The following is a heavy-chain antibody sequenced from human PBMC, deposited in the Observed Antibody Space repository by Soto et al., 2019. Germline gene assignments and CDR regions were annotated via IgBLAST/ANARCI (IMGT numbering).Heavy chain of an antibody. D-gene: IGHD2-8*01. J-gene: IGHJ6*02. Sequence: QVQLVQSGAEVRKPGASVKVSCKASGYTFTTSGMSWLRQAPGQRLEWMGWISTYNGDTKDAPKFQNRVTMTTDTATSTVYMERRSLRSDDTAEYYCSSAGGAPYDYDGIDVWGQGTRVTVSS. V-gene: IGHV1-18*01. CDR1: GYTFTTSG. CDR2: ISTYNGDT. CDR3: SSAGGAPYDYDGIDV.